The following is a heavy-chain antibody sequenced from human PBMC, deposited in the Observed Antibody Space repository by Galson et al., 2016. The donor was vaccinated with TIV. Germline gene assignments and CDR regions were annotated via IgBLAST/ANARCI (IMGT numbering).Heavy chain of an antibody. V-gene: IGHV1-69*01. CDR2: IVPLFRTT. Sequence: QSGAEVKKAGESLKISCKASGGSFSTHTFNWVRQAPGQGLEWMGGIVPLFRTTNYAQKFQGRVTFTADESSSTAYMEVSRLTSDDTAVYYCAKDRNTALDTYDYYYGMDVWGQGTTVTVSS. J-gene: IGHJ6*02. CDR3: AKDRNTALDTYDYYYGMDV. D-gene: IGHD5-18*01. CDR1: GGSFSTHT.